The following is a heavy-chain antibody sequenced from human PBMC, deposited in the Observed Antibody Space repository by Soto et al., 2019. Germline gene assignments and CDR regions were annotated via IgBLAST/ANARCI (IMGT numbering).Heavy chain of an antibody. CDR3: ARLLRFFEWSDNDAFDI. CDR1: GGTFSSYA. CDR2: IIPIFGTA. D-gene: IGHD3-3*01. V-gene: IGHV1-69*12. J-gene: IGHJ3*02. Sequence: QVQLVQSGAEVKKPGSSVKVSCKASGGTFSSYAISWVRQSPGQGLEWMGGIIPIFGTANYAQKFQGRVTITADESTSTAYMELSSLRSEDTAVYYCARLLRFFEWSDNDAFDIWGQGTMVTVSS.